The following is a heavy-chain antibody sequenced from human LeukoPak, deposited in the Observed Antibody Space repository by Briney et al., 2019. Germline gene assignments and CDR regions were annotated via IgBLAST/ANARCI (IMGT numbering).Heavy chain of an antibody. CDR1: GYTFTSYY. CDR3: ARDRMTDTKGPGYGMDV. CDR2: INPSGGST. Sequence: ASVKVSCKASGYTFTSYYMHWVRQAPGQGLEWMGIINPSGGSTSYAQKFQGRVTMTRDTSTSTVYMELSSLRSEDTAVYYCARDRMTDTKGPGYGMDVWGQGTTVTVSS. V-gene: IGHV1-46*01. J-gene: IGHJ6*02. D-gene: IGHD2-8*01.